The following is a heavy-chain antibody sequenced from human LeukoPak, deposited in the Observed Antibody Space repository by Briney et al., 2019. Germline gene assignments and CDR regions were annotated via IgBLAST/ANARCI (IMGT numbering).Heavy chain of an antibody. CDR1: RFTVSSNY. J-gene: IGHJ3*02. CDR3: ASLRIQLLDAFDI. Sequence: PGGSLRLSCAASRFTVSSNYMSWVRQAPGKGLEWVSVIYSCNNTCYADSVKGRFTISRDNSKNTLYLQMNSLRAEDTAVYYCASLRIQLLDAFDIWGQGTMVTVSS. V-gene: IGHV3-66*01. CDR2: IYSCNNT. D-gene: IGHD2-2*01.